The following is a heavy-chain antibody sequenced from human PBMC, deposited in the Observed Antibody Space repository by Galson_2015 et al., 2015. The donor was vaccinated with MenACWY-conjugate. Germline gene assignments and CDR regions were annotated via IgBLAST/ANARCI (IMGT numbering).Heavy chain of an antibody. V-gene: IGHV3-23*01. J-gene: IGHJ6*03. Sequence: SLRLSCAASGLIFSSHAMTWVRLTPGKGLEWVSGIGGSGIATYYADSVKGRFTTSRDNSKNTLYLDMNSLRVDDTAVYYCAKAPGPLLTGENLRGSHYMDVWGKGTTVTVSS. CDR2: IGGSGIAT. D-gene: IGHD3-16*01. CDR1: GLIFSSHA. CDR3: AKAPGPLLTGENLRGSHYMDV.